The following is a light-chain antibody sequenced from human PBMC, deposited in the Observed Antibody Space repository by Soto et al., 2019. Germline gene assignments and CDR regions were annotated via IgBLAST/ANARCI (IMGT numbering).Light chain of an antibody. CDR1: SGDIGDYNY. V-gene: IGLV2-14*01. CDR2: DVS. J-gene: IGLJ1*01. CDR3: CSYTRSGTLI. Sequence: QSALTQPASVSGSPGQSTTISCVGTSGDIGDYNYVSWYQQHPGKVPKVIIYDVSNRPSGVSYRFSGTKSGNTASLTVSGLQAEDEADYYCCSYTRSGTLIFGTGTRSPS.